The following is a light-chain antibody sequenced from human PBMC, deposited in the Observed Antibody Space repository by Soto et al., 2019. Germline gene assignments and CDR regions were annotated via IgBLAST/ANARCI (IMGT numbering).Light chain of an antibody. V-gene: IGLV1-47*01. Sequence: QSVLTQPPSASGTPGQRVTISCSGSSSNIGSNYVYWYQQLPGTAPKLLIYRNNQRPSGVPDRFSGSKSGTSASLAISGLQSEDEADYYCAAWDDSLSALYVFGTGTKVTVL. CDR2: RNN. CDR3: AAWDDSLSALYV. CDR1: SSNIGSNY. J-gene: IGLJ1*01.